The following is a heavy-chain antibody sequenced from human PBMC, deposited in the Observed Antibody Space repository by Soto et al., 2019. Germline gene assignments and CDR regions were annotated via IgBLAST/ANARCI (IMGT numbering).Heavy chain of an antibody. Sequence: SETLSLTCSFSGDSISTYYWSWIRQPPGKGLEWIGYISYTGRTNYNPSLKGRLTISVDMSRNHFSLKLYAVTAADTAVYYCAGLAGGDYVDDWGQGTLVTVSS. CDR1: GDSISTYY. CDR3: AGLAGGDYVDD. D-gene: IGHD3-10*01. J-gene: IGHJ4*02. CDR2: ISYTGRT. V-gene: IGHV4-59*08.